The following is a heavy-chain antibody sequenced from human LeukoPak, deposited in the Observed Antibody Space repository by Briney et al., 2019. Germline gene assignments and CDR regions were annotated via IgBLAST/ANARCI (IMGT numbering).Heavy chain of an antibody. Sequence: SVKVSCKASGGTFSSYAISWVRQAPGQGLEWMGGIIPIFGTANYAQKFQGRVTITADESTSTAYMELNSLRSEDTAVYYCARGRYSGYDTSNDYWGQGTLVTVSS. CDR2: IIPIFGTA. J-gene: IGHJ4*02. D-gene: IGHD5-12*01. CDR3: ARGRYSGYDTSNDY. CDR1: GGTFSSYA. V-gene: IGHV1-69*01.